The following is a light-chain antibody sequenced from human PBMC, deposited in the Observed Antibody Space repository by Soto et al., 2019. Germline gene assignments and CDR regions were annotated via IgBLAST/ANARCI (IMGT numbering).Light chain of an antibody. J-gene: IGLJ2*01. CDR3: SSYTSSTTVV. V-gene: IGLV2-14*03. Sequence: QSALTQPASVSGSPGQSITISCTGTSSDVGGYDYVSWYQQHPGKAPKLMIFDVTNRPSGVSTRFSGSKSGNTASLTISGLQADDEADYYCSSYTSSTTVVFGEGTKVTVL. CDR1: SSDVGGYDY. CDR2: DVT.